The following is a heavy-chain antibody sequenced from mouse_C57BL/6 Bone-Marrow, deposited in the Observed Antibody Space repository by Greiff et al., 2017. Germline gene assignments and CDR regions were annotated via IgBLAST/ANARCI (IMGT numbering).Heavy chain of an antibody. CDR2: FYPGSGSI. CDR1: GYTFTEYT. D-gene: IGHD1-1*01. V-gene: IGHV1-62-2*01. J-gene: IGHJ2*01. Sequence: QVQLKESGAELVKPGASVKLSCKASGYTFTEYTIHWVKQRSGQGLEWIGWFYPGSGSIKYNEKFKDKATLTADKSSSTVYMELSRLTSEDSAVYFCARHEEDYYGRGYFDYWGQGTTLTVSS. CDR3: ARHEEDYYGRGYFDY.